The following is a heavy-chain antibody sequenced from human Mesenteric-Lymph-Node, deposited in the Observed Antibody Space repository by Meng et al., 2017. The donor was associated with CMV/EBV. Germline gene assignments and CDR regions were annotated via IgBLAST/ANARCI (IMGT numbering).Heavy chain of an antibody. CDR1: GGSFSGYY. J-gene: IGHJ4*02. V-gene: IGHV4-34*01. D-gene: IGHD3-9*01. Sequence: HQWVAGCLKPWETLSVTCAVDGGSFSGYYWNWIRQSPEKGLEWIGEINHSGSTTYNPSFTSRIIISVDTSTNQISLNMSSVTAADTAVYYCARGSSYDILTGYFDYWGQGALVTVSS. CDR2: INHSGST. CDR3: ARGSSYDILTGYFDY.